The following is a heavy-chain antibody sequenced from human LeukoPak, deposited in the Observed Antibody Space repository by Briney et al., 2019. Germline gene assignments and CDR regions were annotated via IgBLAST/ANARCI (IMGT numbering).Heavy chain of an antibody. CDR2: IYYSGST. D-gene: IGHD5-24*01. CDR3: ARSTAIILFQH. V-gene: IGHV4-59*01. J-gene: IGHJ1*01. CDR1: GGSINSYY. Sequence: NPSETLSLTCSVSGGSINSYYWSWMRQPPGKGLEWIGYIYYSGSTKYNPSLKSRVTISVDTSKNQFSLKLSSVTAADTAVYYCARSTAIILFQHWGQGTLVTVSS.